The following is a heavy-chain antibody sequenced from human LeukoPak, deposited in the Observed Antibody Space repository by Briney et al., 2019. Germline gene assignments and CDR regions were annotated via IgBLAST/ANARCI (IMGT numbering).Heavy chain of an antibody. CDR1: RFIFSSYV. CDR2: ISYDGSNK. V-gene: IGHV3-30-3*01. J-gene: IGHJ4*02. D-gene: IGHD4-17*01. Sequence: GRSLRLSCAASRFIFSSYVMHWVRQAPGKGLEWVAVISYDGSNKYYADSVMGRFTISRDNSKNRLYLQMNSLRPEDTAVYYCRIDLVPAAYGDLEPLDSWGQGTLVTVSS. CDR3: RIDLVPAAYGDLEPLDS.